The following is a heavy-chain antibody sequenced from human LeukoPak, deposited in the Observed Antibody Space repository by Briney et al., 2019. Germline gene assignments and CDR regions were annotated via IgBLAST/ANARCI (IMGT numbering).Heavy chain of an antibody. D-gene: IGHD6-6*01. V-gene: IGHV3-9*01. CDR1: GFTFDDYA. CDR2: ISWNSGEI. Sequence: PGWSLRLSCAASGFTFDDYAMHWVRQAPGKGLEWVSGISWNSGEIAYAGSVKGRLTISRDNAKNSLFLHISSLRADDTALYFCAKNEGSSRAFADWGQGTLVTVSS. J-gene: IGHJ4*02. CDR3: AKNEGSSRAFAD.